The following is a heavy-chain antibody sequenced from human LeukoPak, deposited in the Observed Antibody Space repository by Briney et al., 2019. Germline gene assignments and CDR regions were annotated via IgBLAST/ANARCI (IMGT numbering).Heavy chain of an antibody. V-gene: IGHV1-69*13. CDR1: GGTFSSYA. Sequence: SVKVSCKASGGTFSSYAISWVRQAPGQGLEWMGGIIPIFGTANYAQKFQGRVTITADESTSTAYMELSSLRSEDTAVYYCAKENGDYYGSGSSATSYYYYYYMDVWGKGTTVTISS. D-gene: IGHD3-10*01. CDR2: IIPIFGTA. CDR3: AKENGDYYGSGSSATSYYYYYYMDV. J-gene: IGHJ6*03.